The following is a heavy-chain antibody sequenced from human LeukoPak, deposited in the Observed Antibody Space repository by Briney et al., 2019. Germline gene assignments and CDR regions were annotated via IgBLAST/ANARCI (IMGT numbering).Heavy chain of an antibody. CDR3: ARGSHYDFWSGPLGY. CDR2: ISSSGSTI. D-gene: IGHD3-3*01. Sequence: GGSLGLSCAASGFTFSSFAMSWIRQAPGTGMERVSYISSSGSTIYYADSVKGRFTISRDNAKNSLYLQMNSLRAEDTAVYYCARGSHYDFWSGPLGYWGQGTLVTVSS. J-gene: IGHJ4*02. CDR1: GFTFSSFA. V-gene: IGHV3-11*01.